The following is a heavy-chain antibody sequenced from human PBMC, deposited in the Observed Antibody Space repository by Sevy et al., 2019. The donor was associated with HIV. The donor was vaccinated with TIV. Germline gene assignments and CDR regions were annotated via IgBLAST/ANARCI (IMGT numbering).Heavy chain of an antibody. CDR2: IYYSGST. J-gene: IGHJ4*02. CDR1: GGSISSYY. Sequence: SETLSLTCTVSGGSISSYYWSWIRQPPGKGLEWIGYIYYSGSTNYNPSLKSRVTISVDTSKNQFSLKLSSVTAADTAVYYCARARGGDFWSGTAFDYWGQGTLVTVSS. CDR3: ARARGGDFWSGTAFDY. D-gene: IGHD3-3*01. V-gene: IGHV4-59*01.